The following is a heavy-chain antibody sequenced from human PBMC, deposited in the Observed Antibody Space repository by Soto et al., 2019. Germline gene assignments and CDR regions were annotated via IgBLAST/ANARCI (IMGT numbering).Heavy chain of an antibody. J-gene: IGHJ4*02. CDR2: IYWDDEK. Sequence: QITLKESGPTLVKPTQTLTLTCSFSGFSLTNSGVGVGWIRQPPGKALEWLAFIYWDDEKHYRPSLQSRLTVTKDTAKNPVVLQMTNLGPVDTATYYCAHTSSIPYYGGGGDVDYWGQGTLVIVSS. V-gene: IGHV2-5*02. CDR1: GFSLTNSGVG. D-gene: IGHD3-16*01. CDR3: AHTSSIPYYGGGGDVDY.